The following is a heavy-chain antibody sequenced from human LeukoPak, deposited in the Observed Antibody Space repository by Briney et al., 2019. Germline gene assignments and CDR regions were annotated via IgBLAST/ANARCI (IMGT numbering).Heavy chain of an antibody. V-gene: IGHV3-74*01. D-gene: IGHD3-22*01. J-gene: IGHJ4*02. CDR1: GFTFSSYW. Sequence: GGSLRLSCAASGFTFSSYWTHWVRQGPGKGLVWVSRIKSDGSITNYADSVKGRFTISRDNAKNTLYLQMNSLRAEDTAVYYCARYDSDGYYYDYWGQGTLVTVSS. CDR2: IKSDGSIT. CDR3: ARYDSDGYYYDY.